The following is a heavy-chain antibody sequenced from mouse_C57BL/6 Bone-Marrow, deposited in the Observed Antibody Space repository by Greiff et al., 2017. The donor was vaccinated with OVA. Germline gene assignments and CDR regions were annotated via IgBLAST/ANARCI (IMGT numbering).Heavy chain of an antibody. CDR2: ISYDGSN. J-gene: IGHJ2*01. Sequence: EVKLMESGPGLVKPSQSLSLTCSVTGYSITSGYYWNWIRQFPGNKLEWMGYISYDGSNNYNPSLKNRISITRDTSKNQFFLKLNSVTTEDTATYYCARWPLIYYYGSNYFDYWGQGTTLTVSS. CDR3: ARWPLIYYYGSNYFDY. V-gene: IGHV3-6*01. CDR1: GYSITSGYY. D-gene: IGHD1-1*01.